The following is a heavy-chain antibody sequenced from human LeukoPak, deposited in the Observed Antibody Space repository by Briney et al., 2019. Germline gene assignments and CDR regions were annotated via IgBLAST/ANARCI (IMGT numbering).Heavy chain of an antibody. V-gene: IGHV3-30*18. CDR1: GFTFSSYG. CDR3: AKGVTKGLLDY. Sequence: QPGGSLRLSCAASGFTFSSYGMHWVRQAPGKGLEWVAVISYDGSNKYYADSVKGRFTISRDNSKNTLYLQMNSLRAEDTAVYYCAKGVTKGLLDYWGQGTLVTVSS. D-gene: IGHD4-11*01. CDR2: ISYDGSNK. J-gene: IGHJ4*02.